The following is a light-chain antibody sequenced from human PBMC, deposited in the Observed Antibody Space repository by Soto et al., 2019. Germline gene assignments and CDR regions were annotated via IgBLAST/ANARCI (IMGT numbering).Light chain of an antibody. J-gene: IGKJ2*01. Sequence: IQMTQSPSSLSASVGDRVTITCRASQSISSHLTWYQQKPGTAPKLLIYVASSLQSGVPSRFTGSGSGTDFTLTISSLQPEDFAIYYCQQSDSTPYTFGQGTKLEIK. V-gene: IGKV1-39*01. CDR2: VAS. CDR1: QSISSH. CDR3: QQSDSTPYT.